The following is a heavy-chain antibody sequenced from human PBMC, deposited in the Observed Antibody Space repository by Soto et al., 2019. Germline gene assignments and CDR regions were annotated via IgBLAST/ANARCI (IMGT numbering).Heavy chain of an antibody. V-gene: IGHV1-3*01. J-gene: IGHJ4*02. CDR3: ASVPLYYCSSTSCWRHY. Sequence: ASVKVSCKASGYTFTSYAMHWVRQAPGQRLEWMGWINAGNGNTKYSQKFQGRVTITRDTSASTAYMELSSLRSEDTAVYYCASVPLYYCSSTSCWRHYWGQGTLVTVSS. D-gene: IGHD2-2*01. CDR1: GYTFTSYA. CDR2: INAGNGNT.